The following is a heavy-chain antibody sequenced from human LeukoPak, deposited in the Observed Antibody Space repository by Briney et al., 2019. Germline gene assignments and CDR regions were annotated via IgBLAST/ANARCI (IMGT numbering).Heavy chain of an antibody. CDR1: GFTFSSYG. CDR2: IWYDGSNK. Sequence: PGGSLRLSCAASGFTFSSYGMHWVRQAPGKGLEWVAVIWYDGSNKYYADSVKGRFTISRDNSKNTLYLQMNSLRAEDTAVYYCARDKVYHYYGSGSYSRDYYYGMDVWGQGTTVTVSS. D-gene: IGHD3-10*01. CDR3: ARDKVYHYYGSGSYSRDYYYGMDV. V-gene: IGHV3-33*01. J-gene: IGHJ6*02.